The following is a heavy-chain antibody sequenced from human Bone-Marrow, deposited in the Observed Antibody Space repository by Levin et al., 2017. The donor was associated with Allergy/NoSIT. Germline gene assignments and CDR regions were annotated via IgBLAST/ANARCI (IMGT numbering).Heavy chain of an antibody. J-gene: IGHJ6*03. D-gene: IGHD3-10*01. CDR3: ARGRGHDNGWGSYYYYMDV. CDR1: GASFNDYW. V-gene: IGHV4-34*01. CDR2: ISQSAGA. Sequence: SSETLSLTCAVYGASFNDYWWRWIRQPPGKGLEWIGDISQSAGAKHNPSLNSRVTMSVDASKNQFSLRLNSVTAADTGVYYCARGRGHDNGWGSYYYYMDVWGKGTTVTVSS.